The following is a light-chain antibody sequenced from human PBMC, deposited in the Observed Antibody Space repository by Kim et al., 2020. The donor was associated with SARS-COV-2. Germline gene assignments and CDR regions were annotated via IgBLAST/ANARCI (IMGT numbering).Light chain of an antibody. V-gene: IGKV1-5*01. Sequence: PTLSASVGDAVHIACLASQSISGWLAWYQQNPGKAPKLLVYHASTLQGGVPSRFSGSGSGTEFTLTINNQQPDDFATYYCQHLGTFGLGTKVDIK. J-gene: IGKJ1*01. CDR2: HAS. CDR1: QSISGW. CDR3: QHLGT.